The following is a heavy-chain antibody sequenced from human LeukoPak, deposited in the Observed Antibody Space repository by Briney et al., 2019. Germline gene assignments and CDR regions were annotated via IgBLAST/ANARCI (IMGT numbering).Heavy chain of an antibody. CDR1: GYTFTSYA. CDR2: INAGNGNT. V-gene: IGHV1-3*01. D-gene: IGHD5-12*01. Sequence: ASVKVSCKASGYTFTSYAMHWVRQAPGQRLEWMGWINAGNGNTKYSQKFQGRVTITRDTSAGTAYMELSSLRSEDTAVYYCARDIVRDSGYDFFYWGQGTLVTVSS. J-gene: IGHJ4*02. CDR3: ARDIVRDSGYDFFY.